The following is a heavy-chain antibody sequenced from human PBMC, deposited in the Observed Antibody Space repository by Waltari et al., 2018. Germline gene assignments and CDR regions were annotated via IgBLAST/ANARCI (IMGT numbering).Heavy chain of an antibody. V-gene: IGHV3-48*03. CDR1: GVNVRHYE. CDR3: ARDRADSGFRRSDF. D-gene: IGHD3-22*01. Sequence: EVQLVESGGGLVQPGGSLTLSCAASGVNVRHYEMSWVRQAPGKGLEWIACISSRGASKYYADSVKGRFTVSRDNAKNSLYLQMSGLRAEDTALYFCARDRADSGFRRSDFWGQGTLVTVSS. J-gene: IGHJ4*02. CDR2: ISSRGASK.